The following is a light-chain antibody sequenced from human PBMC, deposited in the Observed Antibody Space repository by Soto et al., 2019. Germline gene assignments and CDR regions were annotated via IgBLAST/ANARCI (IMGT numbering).Light chain of an antibody. V-gene: IGKV3-20*01. CDR1: QSVSSNY. J-gene: IGKJ2*01. CDR2: GPS. CDR3: HQYGSAPYT. Sequence: EIVLTQSPGTLSLSPGERATLSCRASQSVSSNYLAWYQQKPGQAPRLLIYGPSSRATGIPDRFSGSGSGTDFTLTISRLEPEDFAVYYCHQYGSAPYTFGQGTKLEIK.